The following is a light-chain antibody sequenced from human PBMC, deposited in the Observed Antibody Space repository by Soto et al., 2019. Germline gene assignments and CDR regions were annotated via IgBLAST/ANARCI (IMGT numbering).Light chain of an antibody. V-gene: IGKV1-27*01. CDR1: QDISNY. J-gene: IGKJ1*01. CDR2: AAS. CDR3: QKYNSAPWT. Sequence: DIPMTQSPSSLSASVGDRVTITCRASQDISNYLGWYQQKPGKVPKLLIYAASTLQSGVPSRFSGSGSGTDFTLTISSLQPEDVATYYCQKYNSAPWTFGQGTKVEIK.